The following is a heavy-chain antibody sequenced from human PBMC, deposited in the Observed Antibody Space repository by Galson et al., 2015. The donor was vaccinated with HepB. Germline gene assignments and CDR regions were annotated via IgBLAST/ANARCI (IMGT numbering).Heavy chain of an antibody. CDR3: ARGALVVAVGATQNNWFDP. V-gene: IGHV1-18*01. CDR2: ISPYNRDT. Sequence: SVKVSCKASGYTFSTYPITWVRQAPGQGLEWMGWISPYNRDTNYARKFQGRVTMTIDTFTSTADMELRSLRSDDTAVYYCARGALVVAVGATQNNWFDPWGRGTLVTVSS. CDR1: GYTFSTYP. D-gene: IGHD2-15*01. J-gene: IGHJ5*02.